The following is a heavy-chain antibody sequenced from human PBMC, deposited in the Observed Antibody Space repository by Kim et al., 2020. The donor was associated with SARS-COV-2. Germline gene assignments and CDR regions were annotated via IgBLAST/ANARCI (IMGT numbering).Heavy chain of an antibody. D-gene: IGHD2-2*01. V-gene: IGHV6-1*01. CDR2: KWYN. Sequence: KWYNDYAVSMKSRITIPPDKSTNQFSLQLDAVTPEDTAVYYCARGNAVDPWGQGTLVTVSS. CDR3: ARGNAVDP. J-gene: IGHJ5*02.